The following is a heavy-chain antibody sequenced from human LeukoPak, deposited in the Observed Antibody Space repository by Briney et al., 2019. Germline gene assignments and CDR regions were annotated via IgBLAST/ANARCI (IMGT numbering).Heavy chain of an antibody. J-gene: IGHJ4*02. D-gene: IGHD2-2*01. Sequence: PGGSLRLSCAASGFTFDDYGMSWVRQAPGKGLESVSGFNWNGGSTGYADSVKGRFTISRDNAKNSLYLQMNSLRAEDTALYYCARDRNPFVVVPAAIAFDYWGQGTLVTVSS. CDR3: ARDRNPFVVVPAAIAFDY. CDR2: FNWNGGST. V-gene: IGHV3-20*04. CDR1: GFTFDDYG.